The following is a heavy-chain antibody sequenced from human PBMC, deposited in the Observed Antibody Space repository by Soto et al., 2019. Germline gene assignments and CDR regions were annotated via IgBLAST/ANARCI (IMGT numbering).Heavy chain of an antibody. V-gene: IGHV1-58*01. D-gene: IGHD1-1*01. CDR3: AADRVDTGTYGMDD. Sequence: QMQLVQSGPEVKKPGTSVKVSCKASGFTFTSSAVQWVRQARGQRREWIGWIVVGSGNTNYAQKFQERVTITTDMSTSTAYIQLSIPRPQDPAVYYCAADRVDTGTYGMDDWGQGTTVTVSS. CDR1: GFTFTSSA. CDR2: IVVGSGNT. J-gene: IGHJ6*02.